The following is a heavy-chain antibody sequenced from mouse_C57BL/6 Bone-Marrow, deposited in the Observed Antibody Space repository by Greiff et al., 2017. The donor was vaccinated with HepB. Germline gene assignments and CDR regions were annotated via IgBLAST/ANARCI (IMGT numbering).Heavy chain of an antibody. CDR3: TTGNWEGY. V-gene: IGHV14-4*01. Sequence: DVKLVESGAELVRPGASVKLSCTASGFNIKDDYMHWVKQRPEQGLEWIGWIDPENGDTEYASKFQGKATITADTSSNTAYLQLSSLTSEDTAVYYCTTGNWEGYWGQGTTLTVSS. CDR2: IDPENGDT. CDR1: GFNIKDDY. D-gene: IGHD4-1*02. J-gene: IGHJ2*01.